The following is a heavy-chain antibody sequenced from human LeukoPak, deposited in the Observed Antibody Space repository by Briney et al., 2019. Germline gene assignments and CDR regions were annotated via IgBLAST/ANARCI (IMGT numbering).Heavy chain of an antibody. CDR1: GITLSNYG. J-gene: IGHJ4*02. V-gene: IGHV3-23*01. D-gene: IGHD3-10*01. Sequence: PGGCLRLSCAVSGITLSNYGMSWVRQAPGKGLEGVAGIYDSGGRTNYADSVRGRFTISRDNPKTTQYQQMNRLRAEDTAVYFCAKRGVVIRFILVGFHKEAYYFDSWGRAARPTVPS. CDR3: AKRGVVIRFILVGFHKEAYYFDS. CDR2: IYDSGGRT.